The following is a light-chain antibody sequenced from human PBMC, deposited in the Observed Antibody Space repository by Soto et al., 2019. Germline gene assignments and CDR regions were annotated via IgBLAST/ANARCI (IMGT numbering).Light chain of an antibody. Sequence: EIVLTQSPGTLSLSPGERATLSCRASQSVSSSYLAWYQQKPRQAPRLLIYGASSRATGIPDRFSGSGSGTDFTLTISRLEPEDFAVYYCQQYGSSPRTCGQGTKVEIK. V-gene: IGKV3-20*01. CDR1: QSVSSSY. CDR2: GAS. CDR3: QQYGSSPRT. J-gene: IGKJ1*01.